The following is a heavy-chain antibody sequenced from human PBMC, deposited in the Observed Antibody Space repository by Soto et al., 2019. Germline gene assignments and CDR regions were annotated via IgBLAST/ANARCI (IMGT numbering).Heavy chain of an antibody. Sequence: QVQLVQSGAEVKKPGSSVKVSCKASGGTFSSYAISWVRQAPGQGLEWMGGIIPIFGTANCAQKFQGRVTITADESTSTAYMELSSLRSEDTAVYYCARDNPPTYYDSSGYYFDYWGQGTLVTVSS. CDR1: GGTFSSYA. D-gene: IGHD3-22*01. V-gene: IGHV1-69*01. CDR3: ARDNPPTYYDSSGYYFDY. J-gene: IGHJ4*02. CDR2: IIPIFGTA.